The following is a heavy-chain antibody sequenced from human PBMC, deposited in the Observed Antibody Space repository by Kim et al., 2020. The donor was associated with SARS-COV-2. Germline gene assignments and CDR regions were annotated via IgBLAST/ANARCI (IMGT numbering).Heavy chain of an antibody. Sequence: GGSLRLSCAASGFTFSSYSMNWVRQAPGKGLEWVSSISSSSSYIYYADSVKGRFTISRDNAKNSLYLQMNSLRAEDTAVYYCARDPVAGLYYFDYWGQGTLVTVSS. V-gene: IGHV3-21*01. J-gene: IGHJ4*02. CDR2: ISSSSSYI. D-gene: IGHD6-19*01. CDR1: GFTFSSYS. CDR3: ARDPVAGLYYFDY.